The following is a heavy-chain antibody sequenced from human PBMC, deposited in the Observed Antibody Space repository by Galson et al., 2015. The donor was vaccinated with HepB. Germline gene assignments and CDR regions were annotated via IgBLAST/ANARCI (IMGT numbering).Heavy chain of an antibody. Sequence: SVKVSCKASGDTFTGSFIHWVRQAPGQGLEWMGWINPNSGGTNYAQKFHGRVTMTRDTSIITAYMELSSLTFDDTAVYSCARSPLSNPTWFDPWGQGTLVTVSS. CDR2: INPNSGGT. V-gene: IGHV1-2*02. D-gene: IGHD4-11*01. CDR3: ARSPLSNPTWFDP. CDR1: GDTFTGSF. J-gene: IGHJ5*02.